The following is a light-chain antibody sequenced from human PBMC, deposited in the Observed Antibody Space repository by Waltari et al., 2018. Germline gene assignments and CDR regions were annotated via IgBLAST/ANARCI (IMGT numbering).Light chain of an antibody. V-gene: IGLV2-14*03. J-gene: IGLJ1*01. CDR1: GNDVGGYDY. CDR3: SSYTVGNTLYV. CDR2: DVY. Sequence: QSVLTQPASVSGSPGQSITISCTGSGNDVGGYDYVSWYQQHPGKAPELLIYDVYRRPSGASTRFSGSKSGNTASLTISGLQPEDEADYYCSSYTVGNTLYVFGTGTTVTVL.